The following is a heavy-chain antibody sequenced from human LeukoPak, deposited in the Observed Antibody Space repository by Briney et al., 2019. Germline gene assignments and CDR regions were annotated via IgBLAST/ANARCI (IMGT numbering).Heavy chain of an antibody. V-gene: IGHV1-69*13. CDR2: IIPIFGTA. Sequence: ASVKVSCKASGGTFSSYAISWVRQAPGQGLEWMGGIIPIFGTANYAQKFQGRVTITADESTSTAYMELSSLRSEDTAVYYCARGDCSSTSCYAYYYYYMDVWGKGTTVTVSS. J-gene: IGHJ6*03. CDR1: GGTFSSYA. D-gene: IGHD2-2*01. CDR3: ARGDCSSTSCYAYYYYYMDV.